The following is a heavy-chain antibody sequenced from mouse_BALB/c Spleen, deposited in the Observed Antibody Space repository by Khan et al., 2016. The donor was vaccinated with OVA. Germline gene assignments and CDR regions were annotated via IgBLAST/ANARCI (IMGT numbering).Heavy chain of an antibody. D-gene: IGHD2-4*01. V-gene: IGHV2-4*02. Sequence: QVQLKQSGPGLVQPSQNLSITCTVSGFSLTSYGVHWVRQPPGKGLEWLGVIWSYGSTDYNAAFISRLSISKDNYKSQVFFKMNSLQADDTAIYYCARYYDYEEYFDVWGAGTTVTVSS. CDR1: GFSLTSYG. CDR2: IWSYGST. CDR3: ARYYDYEEYFDV. J-gene: IGHJ1*01.